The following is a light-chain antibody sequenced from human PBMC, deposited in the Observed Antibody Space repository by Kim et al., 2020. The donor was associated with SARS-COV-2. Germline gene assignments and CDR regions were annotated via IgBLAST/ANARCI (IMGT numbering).Light chain of an antibody. J-gene: IGLJ2*01. CDR2: SNN. CDR3: AAWDDSLNGHVV. Sequence: ELTQPPSASGTPGQRVTISCSGSSSNIGSNTVTWYQQVPGTAPKLLIYSNNQRPSGVPNRFSGSKSGTSASLAISGLQSEDEADYYCAAWDDSLNGHVVFGGGTQLTVL. CDR1: SSNIGSNT. V-gene: IGLV1-44*01.